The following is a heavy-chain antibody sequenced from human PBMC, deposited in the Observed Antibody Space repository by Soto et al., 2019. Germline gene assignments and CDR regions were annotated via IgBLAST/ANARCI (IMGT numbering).Heavy chain of an antibody. Sequence: EVQLVESGGGLVQPGGSLRLSCAASGFTFSSYEMNWVRQAPGKGLEWVSYISSSGSTIYYADSVKGRFTISRDNAKNSLYLQMNSLRAEDTAVYYCARDLGGSSSSLHYYDMDVWGQGTTVTVSS. CDR2: ISSSGSTI. V-gene: IGHV3-48*03. CDR3: ARDLGGSSSSLHYYDMDV. CDR1: GFTFSSYE. J-gene: IGHJ6*02. D-gene: IGHD6-6*01.